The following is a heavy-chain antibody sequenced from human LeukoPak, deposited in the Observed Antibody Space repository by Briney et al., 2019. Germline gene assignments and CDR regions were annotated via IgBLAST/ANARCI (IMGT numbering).Heavy chain of an antibody. D-gene: IGHD1-7*01. CDR1: GFTFSSYS. CDR3: ARELSGTTSYYFDY. V-gene: IGHV3-48*04. J-gene: IGHJ4*02. CDR2: ISTSGNTR. Sequence: GGSLRLSCAASGFTFSSYSMNWVRQAPGKGLEWVSYISTSGNTRYYADSVKGRFTISRDNAKNSLYLQMNSLRVEDTAVYYCARELSGTTSYYFDYWGQGTLVTVSS.